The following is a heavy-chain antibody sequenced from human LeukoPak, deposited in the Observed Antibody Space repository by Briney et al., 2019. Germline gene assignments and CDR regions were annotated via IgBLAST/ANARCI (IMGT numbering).Heavy chain of an antibody. V-gene: IGHV1-46*01. D-gene: IGHD3-16*01. CDR2: VNPSK. CDR3: AREGEYGGNFGDAFHI. J-gene: IGHJ3*02. Sequence: ASVKVSCKASAYTFTNYYIHWVRQAPGQGLEWMGIVNPSKTYAQKFQGRLTMTRDTSTTTVYMVLSSLRSEDTDVYYCAREGEYGGNFGDAFHIWGQGTMVTVSS. CDR1: AYTFTNYY.